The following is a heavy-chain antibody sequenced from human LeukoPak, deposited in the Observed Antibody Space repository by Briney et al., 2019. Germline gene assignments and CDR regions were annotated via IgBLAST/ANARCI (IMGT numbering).Heavy chain of an antibody. CDR2: TYYKSKWYN. D-gene: IGHD1-26*01. J-gene: IGHJ3*02. CDR1: GDSVSSNSAT. CDR3: ARVSSPWSPRDAFDI. Sequence: SQTLSLTCAISGDSVSSNSATWNWIRQSPSRGLEWLGRTYYKSKWYNDYAVSVKSRITINSDTSKNQFSLPLSSVTPEDTAVYYCARVSSPWSPRDAFDIWGQGTVVTVSS. V-gene: IGHV6-1*01.